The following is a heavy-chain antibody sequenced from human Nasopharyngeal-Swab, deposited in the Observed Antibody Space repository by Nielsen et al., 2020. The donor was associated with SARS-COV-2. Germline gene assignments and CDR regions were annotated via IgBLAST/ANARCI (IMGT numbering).Heavy chain of an antibody. D-gene: IGHD6-19*01. CDR3: ARASRGWS. CDR2: ISTSGTTI. CDR1: GFTFDKYE. J-gene: IGHJ5*02. Sequence: GESLKISCAASGFTFDKYEMNWVRQAPGKGLEWVAYISTSGTTIHYADSVRGRFTVSRDDAKTSLHLQMNSLRVDDTAVYYCARASRGWSWGQGTPVTVSS. V-gene: IGHV3-48*03.